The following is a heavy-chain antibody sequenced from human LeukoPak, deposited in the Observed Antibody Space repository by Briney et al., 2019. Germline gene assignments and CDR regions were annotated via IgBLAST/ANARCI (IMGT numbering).Heavy chain of an antibody. J-gene: IGHJ4*02. D-gene: IGHD6-19*01. CDR1: GGSISSSSYF. CDR2: IYTTGST. CDR3: ARQIAVAGKAGFDY. Sequence: SETLSLTCTVSGGSISSSSYFWGWIRQPPGKGLEWIGRIYTTGSTNYNPSLNSRVTMSVDTSKNQFSLKLSSVTAADTAVYCARQIAVAGKAGFDYWGQGTLVTVSS. V-gene: IGHV4-39*07.